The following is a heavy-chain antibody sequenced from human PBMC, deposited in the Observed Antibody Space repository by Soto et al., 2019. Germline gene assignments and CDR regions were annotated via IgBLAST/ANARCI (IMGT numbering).Heavy chain of an antibody. CDR2: IYYSGST. CDR1: GGSISSYY. V-gene: IGHV4-59*08. CDR3: ARGTSYYDSSGYYYVSLDY. D-gene: IGHD3-22*01. Sequence: SETLSLTCTVSGGSISSYYCSWIRQPPGKGLEWIGYIYYSGSTNYNPSLKSRVTISVDTSKNQFSLKLSSVTAADTAVYYCARGTSYYDSSGYYYVSLDYWGQGTLVTVPQ. J-gene: IGHJ4*02.